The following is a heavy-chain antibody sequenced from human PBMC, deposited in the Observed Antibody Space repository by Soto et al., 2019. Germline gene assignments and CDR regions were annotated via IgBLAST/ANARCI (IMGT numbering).Heavy chain of an antibody. CDR3: ARGTFHYYYYYMDV. V-gene: IGHV3-7*04. D-gene: IGHD2-21*01. J-gene: IGHJ6*03. CDR2: IKQDGSEK. CDR1: GFTFSSYW. Sequence: GGSLRLSCAASGFTFSSYWMSWVRQAPGKGLEWVANIKQDGSEKYYVDSVKGRFTISRDNAKNSLYLQMNSLRAEDTAVYYCARGTFHYYYYYMDVWGKGTTVTVSS.